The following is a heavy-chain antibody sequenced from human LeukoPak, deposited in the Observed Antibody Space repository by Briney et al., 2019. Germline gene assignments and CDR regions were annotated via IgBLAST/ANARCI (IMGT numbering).Heavy chain of an antibody. CDR3: ARFTVADTNWFDP. J-gene: IGHJ5*02. CDR2: IYPGDSDT. Sequence: GESLKISCKGSGYSFTSYWIGWVRQMPGKGLEWMGIIYPGDSDTKYSPSFQGQVTISADKSISTAYLQWSSLKASDTAMYYCARFTVADTNWFDPWGQGTLVTVSS. V-gene: IGHV5-51*01. D-gene: IGHD6-19*01. CDR1: GYSFTSYW.